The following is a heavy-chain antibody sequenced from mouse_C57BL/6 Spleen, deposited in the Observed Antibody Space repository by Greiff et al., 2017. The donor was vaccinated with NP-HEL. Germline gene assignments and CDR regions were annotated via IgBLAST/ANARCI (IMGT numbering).Heavy chain of an antibody. J-gene: IGHJ1*03. CDR3: ARSDDYGYFDV. CDR2: IHPNSGST. CDR1: GYTFTSYW. D-gene: IGHD2-3*01. Sequence: VQLQQPGAELVKPGASVKLSCKASGYTFTSYWMHWVKQRPGQGLEWIGMIHPNSGSTNYNEKFKSKATLTVDKSSSTAYMQLSSLTSEDSAVYYCARSDDYGYFDVWGTGTTVTVSS. V-gene: IGHV1-64*01.